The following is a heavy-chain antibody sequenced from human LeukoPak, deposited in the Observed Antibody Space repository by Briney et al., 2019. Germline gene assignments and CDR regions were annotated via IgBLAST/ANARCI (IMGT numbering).Heavy chain of an antibody. CDR3: AKPYGSGYSYFDS. CDR2: VNTDGRST. J-gene: IGHJ4*02. V-gene: IGHV3-74*01. Sequence: PGGSLRLSCAASGFTFSSYWMHWVRQAPGKGLVWVSRVNTDGRSTSHADSVKGRFTISRDNAKNTLYLQMNSLRAEDTAVYYCAKPYGSGYSYFDSRGQGALVTVSS. D-gene: IGHD6-19*01. CDR1: GFTFSSYW.